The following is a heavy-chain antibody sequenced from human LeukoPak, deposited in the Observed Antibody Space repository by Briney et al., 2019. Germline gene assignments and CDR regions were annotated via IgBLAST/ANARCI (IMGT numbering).Heavy chain of an antibody. Sequence: PSETLSLTCAVCGGSFSGYYWSWIRQPPGKGLEWIGEINHSGSTNYNPSLKSRVTISVDTSKNQFSLKLSSVAAADTAVYYCARGPGGYCSSTSCYSYWFDPWGQGTLVTVSS. J-gene: IGHJ5*02. CDR3: ARGPGGYCSSTSCYSYWFDP. CDR2: INHSGST. V-gene: IGHV4-34*01. CDR1: GGSFSGYY. D-gene: IGHD2-2*01.